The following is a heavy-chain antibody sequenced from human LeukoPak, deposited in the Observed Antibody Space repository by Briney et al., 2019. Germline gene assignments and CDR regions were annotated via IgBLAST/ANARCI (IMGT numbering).Heavy chain of an antibody. D-gene: IGHD4-17*01. CDR1: GFSFEDYA. J-gene: IGHJ4*02. Sequence: GGSLRLSCAASGFSFEDYAMHWVRQPPGKGLEWVSGGSWNSGNVGYADSVKGRFTISRDNAKNFLYLQMSSLRAEDTALYYCAKAVCGDFQSTVDYWGRGTLVTVSS. V-gene: IGHV3-9*01. CDR3: AKAVCGDFQSTVDY. CDR2: GSWNSGNV.